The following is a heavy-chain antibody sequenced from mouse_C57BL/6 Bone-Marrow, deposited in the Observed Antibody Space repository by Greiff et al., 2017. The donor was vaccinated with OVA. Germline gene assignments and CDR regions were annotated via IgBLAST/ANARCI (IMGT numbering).Heavy chain of an antibody. D-gene: IGHD2-1*01. V-gene: IGHV5-15*01. CDR2: ISNLAYSI. CDR1: GFTFSDYG. J-gene: IGHJ4*01. Sequence: DVKLVESGGGLVQPGGSLKLSCAASGFTFSDYGMAWVRQAPRKGPEWVAFISNLAYSIYYADTVTGRFTISRENAKNTLYLEMSSLRSEDTAIYYGARDGNYGGVAMDYWGQGTSVTVSS. CDR3: ARDGNYGGVAMDY.